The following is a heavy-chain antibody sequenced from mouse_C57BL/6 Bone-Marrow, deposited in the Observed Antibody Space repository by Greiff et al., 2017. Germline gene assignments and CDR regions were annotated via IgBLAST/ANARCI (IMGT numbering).Heavy chain of an antibody. V-gene: IGHV1-55*01. CDR3: AGYYGSLDY. J-gene: IGHJ2*01. CDR1: GYTFTSYW. CDR2: IYPGSGST. Sequence: QVHVKQSGAELVKPGASVKMSCKASGYTFTSYWITWVKQRPGQGLEWIGDIYPGSGSTNYNEKFKSKATLTVDTSSSTAYMQLSSLTSEDSAVYYCAGYYGSLDYWGQGTTLTVSS. D-gene: IGHD1-1*01.